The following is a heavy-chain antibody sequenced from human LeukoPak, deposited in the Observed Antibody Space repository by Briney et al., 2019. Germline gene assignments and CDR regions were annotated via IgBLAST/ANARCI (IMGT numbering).Heavy chain of an antibody. Sequence: KPSETLSLTCTVSGGSISSGSYYWSWIRQPAGKGLEWIGRIYTSGSTNYNPSLKSRVTISVDTSKNQFSLKLSSVTAADTAVYYCARESGASGDYDFWSGYYNWFDPWGQGTLVTVSS. CDR3: ARESGASGDYDFWSGYYNWFDP. J-gene: IGHJ5*02. D-gene: IGHD3-3*01. CDR2: IYTSGST. CDR1: GGSISSGSYY. V-gene: IGHV4-61*02.